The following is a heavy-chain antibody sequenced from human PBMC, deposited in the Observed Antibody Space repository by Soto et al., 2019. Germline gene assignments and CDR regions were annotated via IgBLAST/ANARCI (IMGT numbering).Heavy chain of an antibody. D-gene: IGHD2-8*01. CDR1: GYPFTSYV. CDR2: MIPIFGTA. Sequence: GASVKVSCKASGYPFTSYVFTWVRQAPGKGLEWMGGMIPIFGTASYAQKCQGRVTITADESTSTAYMELSSLRSEDTAVYYCARGRYCTNGLCPPGPYWGQGTLVTVSS. CDR3: ARGRYCTNGLCPPGPY. V-gene: IGHV1-69*13. J-gene: IGHJ4*02.